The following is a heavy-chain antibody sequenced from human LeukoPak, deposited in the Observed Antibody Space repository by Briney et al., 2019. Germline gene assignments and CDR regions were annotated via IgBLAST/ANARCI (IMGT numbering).Heavy chain of an antibody. CDR2: IYNRGST. Sequence: PSETLSLTCTVSGGSISSYYWSWIRQPPGKGLEWIGNIYNRGSTNYNPSLKSRVTISVDSSKKQFSLKLISVTAADTAVYYCARQGGYASPFDYWGQGTLVTVSS. CDR1: GGSISSYY. V-gene: IGHV4-59*08. J-gene: IGHJ4*02. D-gene: IGHD5-12*01. CDR3: ARQGGYASPFDY.